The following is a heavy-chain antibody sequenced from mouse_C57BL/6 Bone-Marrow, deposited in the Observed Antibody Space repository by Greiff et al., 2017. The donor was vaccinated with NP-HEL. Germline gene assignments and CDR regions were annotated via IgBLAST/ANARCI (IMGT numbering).Heavy chain of an antibody. CDR1: GYTFTSYG. D-gene: IGHD1-1*01. CDR3: ARSGYYGRSSYWYFEV. CDR2: IYPRSGNT. V-gene: IGHV1-81*01. J-gene: IGHJ1*03. Sequence: QVQLTQSGAELARPGASVKLSCKASGYTFTSYGISWVKQRTGQGLEWIGEIYPRSGNTYYNEKFKGKATLTADKSSSTAYMELRSLTSEDSAVYFCARSGYYGRSSYWYFEVWGTGTTVTVSS.